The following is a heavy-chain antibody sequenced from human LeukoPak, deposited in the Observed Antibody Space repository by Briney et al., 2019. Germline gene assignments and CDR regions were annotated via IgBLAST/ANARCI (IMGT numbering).Heavy chain of an antibody. V-gene: IGHV3-9*03. J-gene: IGHJ4*02. D-gene: IGHD6-13*01. CDR1: GFTFNNFA. Sequence: HSGGSLRLSCAASGFTFNNFAMHWVRQAPGKGLEWVSGISWNSGSIGYADSVKGRFTISRDNAKSSLYLQMNGLGAEDVALYYCAKGRGTQQLAALDFWGQGTRVTVSS. CDR3: AKGRGTQQLAALDF. CDR2: ISWNSGSI.